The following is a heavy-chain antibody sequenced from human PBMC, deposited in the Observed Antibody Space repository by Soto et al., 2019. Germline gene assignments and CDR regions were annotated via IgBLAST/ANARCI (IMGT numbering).Heavy chain of an antibody. J-gene: IGHJ4*02. CDR2: IYYSGST. CDR1: GGSISSYY. V-gene: IGHV4-59*08. Sequence: QVQLQESGPGLVKPSETLSLTCTVSGGSISSYYWSWIRQPPGKGLEWIGYIYYSGSTNYNPSLTRXAXIXXDTSKHQISLKLSSVTAADTAAYYCASRYGGTLDYWGQGTLVTVSS. CDR3: ASRYGGTLDY. D-gene: IGHD4-17*01.